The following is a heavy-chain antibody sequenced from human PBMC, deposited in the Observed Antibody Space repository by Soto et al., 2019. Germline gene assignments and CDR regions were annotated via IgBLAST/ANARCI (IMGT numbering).Heavy chain of an antibody. V-gene: IGHV4-34*01. Sequence: SETLSLTCAVYGGSFSGYYWSWIRQPPGKGLEWIGEINHSGSTNYNPSLKSRVTISVDTSKNQFSLKLSSVTAADTAVYYCARLTTPLDYWGQGTLVTVSS. J-gene: IGHJ4*02. CDR1: GGSFSGYY. CDR2: INHSGST. CDR3: ARLTTPLDY. D-gene: IGHD4-4*01.